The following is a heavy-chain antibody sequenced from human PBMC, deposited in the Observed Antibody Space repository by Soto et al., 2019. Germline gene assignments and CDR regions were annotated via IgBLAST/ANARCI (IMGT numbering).Heavy chain of an antibody. J-gene: IGHJ4*02. CDR2: MNPNSGNT. CDR1: GYTFMAYD. Sequence: QAQLVQSGAEVKKPGASVKVSCKASGYTFMAYDINWVRQATGQGLEWMGWMNPNSGNTNYAQRFQDRVTMTRNTSINTAYLEVSSLRSDDTAVYYCASTVGTPLLWGQGTLVTVSS. CDR3: ASTVGTPLL. D-gene: IGHD1-1*01. V-gene: IGHV1-8*01.